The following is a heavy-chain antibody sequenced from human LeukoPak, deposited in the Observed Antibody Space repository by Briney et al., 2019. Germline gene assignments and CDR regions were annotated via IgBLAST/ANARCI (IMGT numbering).Heavy chain of an antibody. CDR1: GFTFNNYP. J-gene: IGHJ4*02. CDR2: ISNDGGDT. Sequence: AGSLTLSCYTSGFTFNNYPMSWARQAPGKGLAWVPAISNDGGDTKYADSVKGRFTISRDNSRNTLYLQMKSLRAEDTPISYCGRDLHLDYWGPGSLVPLSS. CDR3: GRDLHLDY. V-gene: IGHV3-23*01.